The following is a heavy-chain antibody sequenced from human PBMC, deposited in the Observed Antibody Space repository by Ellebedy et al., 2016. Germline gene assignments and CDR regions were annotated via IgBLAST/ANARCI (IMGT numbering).Heavy chain of an antibody. CDR2: ITPSGSTM. Sequence: GESLKISCAASGFTFSDYYMSWIRQAPGKGLEWVSYITPSGSTMFYADSVQGRFTISRDNAKNSLYLQMDSLRAEDTAVYYCARGWLFGYGDQSYFDYWGPGTLVTVSS. CDR3: ARGWLFGYGDQSYFDY. J-gene: IGHJ4*02. CDR1: GFTFSDYY. D-gene: IGHD4-17*01. V-gene: IGHV3-11*01.